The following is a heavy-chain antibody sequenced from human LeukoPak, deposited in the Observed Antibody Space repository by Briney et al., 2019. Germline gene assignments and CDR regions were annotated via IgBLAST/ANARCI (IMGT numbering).Heavy chain of an antibody. CDR3: ARVSQWDPQGDY. CDR1: GGSISSSSYY. Sequence: NPSETLSLTCTVSGGSISSSSYYWGWIRQPPGKGLEWIGSIYYSGSTYYNPSLKSRVTISVDTSKNQFSLKLSSVTAADTAVYYCARVSQWDPQGDYWGQGTLVTVSS. CDR2: IYYSGST. J-gene: IGHJ4*02. D-gene: IGHD6-19*01. V-gene: IGHV4-39*07.